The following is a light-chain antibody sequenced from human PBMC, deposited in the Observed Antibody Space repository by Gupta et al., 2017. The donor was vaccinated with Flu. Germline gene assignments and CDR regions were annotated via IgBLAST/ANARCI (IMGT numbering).Light chain of an antibody. J-gene: IGKJ1*01. Sequence: QMTQSPSSLSASVGDRVTITCRASQDIGNYLAWYQQKAGKVPQLLIYEASPSQAGAPSRFSGSGSGTDFTLTISSLQPEDVATYYCQKYFSARGIFGHGTKLDIK. V-gene: IGKV1-27*01. CDR2: EAS. CDR3: QKYFSARGI. CDR1: QDIGNY.